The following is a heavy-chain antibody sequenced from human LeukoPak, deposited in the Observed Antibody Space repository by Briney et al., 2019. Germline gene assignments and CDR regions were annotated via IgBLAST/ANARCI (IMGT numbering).Heavy chain of an antibody. CDR1: GFTFGSYG. J-gene: IGHJ2*01. V-gene: IGHV3-30*03. Sequence: PGGSLRLSCAASGFTFGSYGMHWVRQAPGKGVEWVAVISYEGSKKYYADSVKGRFTISRDNSKNTLYLQMNSLRAEDTAVYYCASNWGSDWYFDLWGRGTLVTVSS. CDR3: ASNWGSDWYFDL. D-gene: IGHD7-27*01. CDR2: ISYEGSKK.